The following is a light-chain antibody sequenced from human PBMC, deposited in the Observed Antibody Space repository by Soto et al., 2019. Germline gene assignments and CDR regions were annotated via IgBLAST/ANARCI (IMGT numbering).Light chain of an antibody. CDR3: CSYAGSSIVE. CDR1: SSDVGSYNL. V-gene: IGLV2-23*01. CDR2: EGS. J-gene: IGLJ2*01. Sequence: QSALTQPASVSGSPGQSITISCTGTSSDVGSYNLVSWYQQHPGKAPKLMIYEGSKRPSGVSNRFSGSKSGNTASLTISGLQAEDEADYYCCSYAGSSIVEFGGGTQLTVL.